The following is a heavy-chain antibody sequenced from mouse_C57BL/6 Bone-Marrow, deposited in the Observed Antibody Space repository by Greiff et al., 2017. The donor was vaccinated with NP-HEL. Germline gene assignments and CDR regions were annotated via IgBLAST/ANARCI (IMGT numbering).Heavy chain of an antibody. J-gene: IGHJ4*01. CDR1: GYTFTSYG. V-gene: IGHV1-81*01. Sequence: QVQLQQSGAELARPGASVKLSCKASGYTFTSYGISWVKQRPGQGLEWIGEIYPRGGNTYYNEQFKGKATLTAATSSSTAYMELRSLTSEDSAVYFCAGGALLEIYCALDYWGQGTSVTVSS. D-gene: IGHD2-10*01. CDR3: AGGALLEIYCALDY. CDR2: IYPRGGNT.